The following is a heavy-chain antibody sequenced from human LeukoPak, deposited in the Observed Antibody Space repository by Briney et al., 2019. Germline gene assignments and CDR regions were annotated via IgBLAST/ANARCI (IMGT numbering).Heavy chain of an antibody. CDR2: INHSGST. CDR1: GGSFSGYY. CDR3: ARACGGDCYGAFDI. V-gene: IGHV4-34*01. Sequence: SETLSLTCTVYGGSFSGYYWSWIRQPPGGGLEWIAEINHSGSTNYNPSLKSRVTISVDTSKSQFSLKLSSVTAADTAVYYCARACGGDCYGAFDIWGQGTMVTVSS. D-gene: IGHD2-21*02. J-gene: IGHJ3*02.